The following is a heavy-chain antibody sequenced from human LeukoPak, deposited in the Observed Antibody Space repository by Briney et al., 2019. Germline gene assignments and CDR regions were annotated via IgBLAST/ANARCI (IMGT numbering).Heavy chain of an antibody. CDR1: GFTFSSYA. J-gene: IGHJ4*02. CDR2: ISRDGTDK. D-gene: IGHD5-12*01. V-gene: IGHV3-30*04. Sequence: GRSLRLSCAASGFTFSSYAMHWVRQAPGEGLEWVAVISRDGTDKYYADSVKGRFTISRDNSKNTLYLQMNSLRAEDTAVYYCARDRGDYDSDYWGQGTLVTVSS. CDR3: ARDRGDYDSDY.